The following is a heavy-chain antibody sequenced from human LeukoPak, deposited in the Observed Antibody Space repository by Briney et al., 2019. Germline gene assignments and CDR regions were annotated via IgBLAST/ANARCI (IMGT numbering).Heavy chain of an antibody. CDR3: ASSPSGSVPY. J-gene: IGHJ4*02. D-gene: IGHD3-10*01. CDR1: GGSISSSSYY. V-gene: IGHV4-39*07. Sequence: SETLSLTCTVSGGSISSSSYYWGWIRQPPGKGLEWIGSIYYSGSTYYNPSLKSRVTISEDTSRNQFSLKLSSVTAADTAVYYCASSPSGSVPYWGQGTLVTVSS. CDR2: IYYSGST.